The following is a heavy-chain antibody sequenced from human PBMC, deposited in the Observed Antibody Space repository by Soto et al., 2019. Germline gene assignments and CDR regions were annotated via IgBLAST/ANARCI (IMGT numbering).Heavy chain of an antibody. V-gene: IGHV3-33*08. D-gene: IGHD5-12*01. CDR2: VWYDGTNK. CDR1: GFTFRNFG. Sequence: QVRLVESGGGVVQPGRSLRLSCAASGFTFRNFGFHWVRQAPGKGLEWVALVWYDGTNKYYADSLKGRVSISRDNSKNTLYLEMKSLRAEDTAVYYCARDGDIEGGPPPKNYAMDVWGQGTTVTVSS. J-gene: IGHJ6*02. CDR3: ARDGDIEGGPPPKNYAMDV.